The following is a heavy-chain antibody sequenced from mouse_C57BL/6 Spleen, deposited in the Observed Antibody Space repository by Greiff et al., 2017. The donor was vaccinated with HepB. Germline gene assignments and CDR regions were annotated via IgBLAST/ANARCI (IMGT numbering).Heavy chain of an antibody. D-gene: IGHD1-1*01. CDR2: INPNNGGT. Sequence: EVQLQQSGPELVKPGASVKISCKASGYTFTDYYMNWVKQSHGKSLEWIGDINPNNGGTSYNQKFKGKATLTVDKSSSTAYMELRSLTSEDSAVYYCAKREKYYYGSSYGYFDVWGTGTTVTVSS. J-gene: IGHJ1*03. V-gene: IGHV1-26*01. CDR1: GYTFTDYY. CDR3: AKREKYYYGSSYGYFDV.